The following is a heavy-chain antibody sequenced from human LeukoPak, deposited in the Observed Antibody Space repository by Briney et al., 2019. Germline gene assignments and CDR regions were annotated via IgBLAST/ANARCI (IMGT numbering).Heavy chain of an antibody. J-gene: IGHJ4*02. CDR1: GFRFISYW. CDR3: ARDPGSSSFDL. Sequence: GYLRLSWTTSGFRFISYWNSWGPQNPGEGLEFVAYINQDGSVTNYVDTLKGRCTISRDNTKKSLYLEIRSLRADDTALYYCARDPGSSSFDLWGQGTLVTVSS. D-gene: IGHD6-13*01. CDR2: INQDGSVT. V-gene: IGHV3-7*01.